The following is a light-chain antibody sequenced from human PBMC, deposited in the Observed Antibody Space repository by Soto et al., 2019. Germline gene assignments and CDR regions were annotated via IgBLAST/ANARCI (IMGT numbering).Light chain of an antibody. V-gene: IGKV3-20*01. CDR2: GAS. J-gene: IGKJ1*01. CDR1: QSVSSSY. CDR3: RHYGSLPCT. Sequence: ESVLTQSPGTLSLSPGERATLSCRASQSVSSSYLVWYQQKPGQAPRLLIYGASSRAAGIPARFSGSGSGTDFTLAISRLEPEDCAVYYCRHYGSLPCTFGEGTKVAIK.